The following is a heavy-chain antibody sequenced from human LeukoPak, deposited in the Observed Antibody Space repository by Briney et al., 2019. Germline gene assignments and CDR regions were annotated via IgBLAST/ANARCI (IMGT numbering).Heavy chain of an antibody. CDR1: GGSISSGDYY. V-gene: IGHV4-30-4*08. Sequence: SETLSLTCTVSGGSISSGDYYWSWIRQPPGKGLEWIGYIYYSGSTYYNPSLKSRVTISVDTSKNQFSLKLGSVTAAGTAVFYCARDRGVWSGYPYFDYWGEGALVTVSS. J-gene: IGHJ4*02. D-gene: IGHD3-3*01. CDR2: IYYSGST. CDR3: ARDRGVWSGYPYFDY.